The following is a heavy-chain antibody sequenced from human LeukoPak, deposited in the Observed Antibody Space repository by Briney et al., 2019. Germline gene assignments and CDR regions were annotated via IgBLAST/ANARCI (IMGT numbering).Heavy chain of an antibody. D-gene: IGHD5-12*01. Sequence: GAAMKVSCKASGYTFTRYDIKGVRQAPGQGLDWMGWMNPNSGNTASAQNFQGRVTMTKNTSITPDYMEVSSLRSEDTAMYYCARANVTTIHPFDYWGQGTLVTVSS. CDR1: GYTFTRYD. CDR3: ARANVTTIHPFDY. CDR2: MNPNSGNT. V-gene: IGHV1-8*01. J-gene: IGHJ4*01.